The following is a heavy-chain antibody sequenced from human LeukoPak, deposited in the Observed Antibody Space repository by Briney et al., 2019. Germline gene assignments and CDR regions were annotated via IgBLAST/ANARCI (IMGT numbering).Heavy chain of an antibody. J-gene: IGHJ3*02. CDR1: GFTFSSFW. CDR2: IKQDGSEK. CDR3: ARVDYDSSGYVGAFDI. D-gene: IGHD3-22*01. V-gene: IGHV3-7*01. Sequence: GGSLRLSCAASGFTFSSFWMSWVRQAPGKGREWGAKIKQDGSEKYYVDSVKGRLTISRDNAKNSLYLQMNSLRAEDTAVYYCARVDYDSSGYVGAFDIWGQGTMVTVSS.